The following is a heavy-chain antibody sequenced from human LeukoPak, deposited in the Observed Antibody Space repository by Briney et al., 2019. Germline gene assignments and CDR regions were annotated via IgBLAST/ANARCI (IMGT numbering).Heavy chain of an antibody. Sequence: GGSLRLSCAASGFTFSSYSMTWVRQAPGKGLEWVSSISSSSSYIYYADSVKGRFTISRDNAKNSLYLQMNSLRAEDTAVYYCAKDGDYDFWSGYYNYWGQGTLVTVSS. CDR2: ISSSSSYI. D-gene: IGHD3-3*01. CDR1: GFTFSSYS. CDR3: AKDGDYDFWSGYYNY. J-gene: IGHJ4*02. V-gene: IGHV3-21*01.